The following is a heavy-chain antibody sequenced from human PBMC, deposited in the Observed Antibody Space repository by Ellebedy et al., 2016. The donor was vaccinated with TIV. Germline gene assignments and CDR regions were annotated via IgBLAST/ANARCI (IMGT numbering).Heavy chain of an antibody. CDR2: IYHSGSS. V-gene: IGHV4-38-2*02. Sequence: SETLSLXXSVSGYSIRSGYSWGWIRQPPGKGLEWIGNIYHSGSSYYSPSLRSRVTLSLDTSKNHLSLRLTSVTAADTAVYFCARTDLRYGMDVWGQGTTVIVSS. J-gene: IGHJ6*02. CDR3: ARTDLRYGMDV. D-gene: IGHD3/OR15-3a*01. CDR1: GYSIRSGYS.